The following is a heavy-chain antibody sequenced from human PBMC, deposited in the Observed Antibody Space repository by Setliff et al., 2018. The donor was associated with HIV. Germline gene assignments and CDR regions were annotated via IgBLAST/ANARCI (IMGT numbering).Heavy chain of an antibody. Sequence: SETLSLTCTVSGVSVSSGGYYWSWIRQHPGKGLEWIGYVYYTGTSYFNPSLKSRITISVDTSKNHFSLKLGFVTAADTAIYFCASLNGDYYFDYWGQGILVTVSS. CDR1: GVSVSSGGYY. V-gene: IGHV4-31*03. J-gene: IGHJ4*02. CDR2: VYYTGTS. CDR3: ASLNGDYYFDY.